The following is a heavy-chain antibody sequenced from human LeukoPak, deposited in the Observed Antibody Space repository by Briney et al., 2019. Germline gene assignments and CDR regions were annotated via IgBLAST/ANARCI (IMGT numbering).Heavy chain of an antibody. Sequence: SETLSLTCTVSGGSISTYYWSWIRQPPGKGLEWIGYVSHSGSTNYNPSLKSRVTISVDTSKNQFSLKLSPVTAADTAVYYCARNTVVVVAGGFDPWGQGTLVTVSS. CDR3: ARNTVVVVAGGFDP. J-gene: IGHJ5*02. CDR2: VSHSGST. CDR1: GGSISTYY. D-gene: IGHD2-15*01. V-gene: IGHV4-59*01.